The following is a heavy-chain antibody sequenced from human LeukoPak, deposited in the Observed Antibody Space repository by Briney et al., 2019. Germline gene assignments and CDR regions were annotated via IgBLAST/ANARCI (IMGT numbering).Heavy chain of an antibody. J-gene: IGHJ5*02. CDR1: GFTFSSYG. V-gene: IGHV3-30*03. CDR3: ARGGYCYGYGWVYNWFDP. D-gene: IGHD5-18*01. CDR2: ISYDGSNK. Sequence: PGGSLRLSCAASGFTFSSYGMHWVRQAPGKGLEWVAVISYDGSNKYYADSVKGRFTISRDNSKNTLYLQMNSLRAEDTAVYYCARGGYCYGYGWVYNWFDPWGQGTLVTVSS.